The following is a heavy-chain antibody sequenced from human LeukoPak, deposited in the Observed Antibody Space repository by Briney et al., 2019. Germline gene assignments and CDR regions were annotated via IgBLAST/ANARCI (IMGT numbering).Heavy chain of an antibody. CDR2: IKQDGSQE. J-gene: IGHJ4*02. Sequence: GGSLRLSCVVSEFSASNYWMSWVRQAPGKGLEWVANIKQDGSQENYVDSVKGRFTICRDNAKKSVYLQMNDLLVEDTAVYYCVREWAVGLAAAGTPTEGSYWGQGTQVIVSS. CDR1: EFSASNYW. CDR3: VREWAVGLAAAGTPTEGSY. D-gene: IGHD6-13*01. V-gene: IGHV3-7*01.